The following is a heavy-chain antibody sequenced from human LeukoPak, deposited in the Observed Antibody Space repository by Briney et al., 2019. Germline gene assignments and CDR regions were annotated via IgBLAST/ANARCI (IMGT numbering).Heavy chain of an antibody. J-gene: IGHJ4*02. V-gene: IGHV3-48*03. CDR2: ISSSGSTI. CDR1: GFTFTSYE. Sequence: PGGCLRLSCAASGFTFTSYEMNCVRPAPGKGVEWVSYISSSGSTIYYADSVKGRFTISRDNAKNSLYLQMNSLRAEDTAVYYCARDGKGTWIQPYYFDYWGQGTLVTVSS. D-gene: IGHD5-18*01. CDR3: ARDGKGTWIQPYYFDY.